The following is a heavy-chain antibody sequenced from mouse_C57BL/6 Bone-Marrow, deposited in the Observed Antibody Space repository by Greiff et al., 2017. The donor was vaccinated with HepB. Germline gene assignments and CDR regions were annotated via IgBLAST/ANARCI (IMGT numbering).Heavy chain of an antibody. Sequence: EVQLQQSGAELVRPGSSVKMSCKTSGYTFTSYGINWVKQRPGQGLEWIGYIYIGNGYTEYNEKFKGQATLTSDTSSSTAYMQLSSLTSEDSAIYYCARGYYGSSSNWYFDVWGTGTTVTVSS. D-gene: IGHD1-1*01. J-gene: IGHJ1*03. CDR2: IYIGNGYT. CDR3: ARGYYGSSSNWYFDV. V-gene: IGHV1-58*01. CDR1: GYTFTSYG.